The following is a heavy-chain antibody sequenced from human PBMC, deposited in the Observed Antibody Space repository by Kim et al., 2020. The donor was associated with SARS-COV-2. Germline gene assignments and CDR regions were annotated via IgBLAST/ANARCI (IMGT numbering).Heavy chain of an antibody. D-gene: IGHD2-8*02. CDR3: GKDLVPGGLDV. CDR2: FSLDSNRI. CDR1: GFSFNRYA. J-gene: IGHJ6*02. Sequence: GGSLRLSCIVSGFSFNRYAMHWVRQAPGKGLEWVGGFSLDSNRIDYADSVKGRFTISRDFAKNSLYLQMNSLRVDDTAIYYCGKDLVPGGLDVWGQGTTVTVS. V-gene: IGHV3-9*01.